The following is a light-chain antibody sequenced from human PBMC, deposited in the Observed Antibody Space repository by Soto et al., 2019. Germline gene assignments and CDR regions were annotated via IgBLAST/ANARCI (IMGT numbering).Light chain of an antibody. J-gene: IGLJ2*01. V-gene: IGLV2-23*01. CDR3: CSYAGSSDVV. Sequence: QSALTQPASVSGSPGQSITISCTGNSSDVGSYNLVSWYQQHPGKAPKLMIYEGSKRPSGVSNRFSGSKSGNTASLTISGLQAEDEADYYCCSYAGSSDVVFGGGTKLTVL. CDR2: EGS. CDR1: SSDVGSYNL.